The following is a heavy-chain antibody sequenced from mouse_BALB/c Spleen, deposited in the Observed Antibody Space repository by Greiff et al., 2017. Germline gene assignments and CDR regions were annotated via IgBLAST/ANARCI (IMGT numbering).Heavy chain of an antibody. Sequence: EVKVEESGGGLVQPGGSLKLSCAASGFTFSSYGMSWVRQTPDKRLELVATINSNGGSTYYPDSVKGRFTISRDNAKNTLYLQMSSLKSEDTAMYYCARDRITTGFAYWGQGTLVTVSA. CDR2: INSNGGST. J-gene: IGHJ3*01. CDR3: ARDRITTGFAY. D-gene: IGHD2-4*01. CDR1: GFTFSSYG. V-gene: IGHV5-6-3*01.